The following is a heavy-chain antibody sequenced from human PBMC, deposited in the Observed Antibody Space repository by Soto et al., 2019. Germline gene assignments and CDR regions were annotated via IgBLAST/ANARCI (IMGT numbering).Heavy chain of an antibody. CDR3: ARVGAHYAPFDL. CDR1: GYTFTNFA. CDR2: INVGNGNT. D-gene: IGHD3-16*01. V-gene: IGHV1-3*01. Sequence: QAQLVQSGAEAKQPGASVRVSCKASGYTFTNFALNWVRQAPGQGLEWMGWINVGNGNTGYSQKFQGRITNNRDMSATTDYIEVTSLTSEDTAIYYCARVGAHYAPFDLWGQGTLVTVSS. J-gene: IGHJ4*02.